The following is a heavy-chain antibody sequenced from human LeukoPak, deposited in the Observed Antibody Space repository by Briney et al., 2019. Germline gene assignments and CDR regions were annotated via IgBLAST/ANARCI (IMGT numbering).Heavy chain of an antibody. CDR3: ARGGVAAKYYFDY. V-gene: IGHV4-59*11. D-gene: IGHD6-13*01. CDR2: IYDSGAT. J-gene: IGHJ4*02. Sequence: SETLSLTCTVSGASISPLYWIWLRQAPGKALEFFGYIYDSGATNYNPSLKSRVTLSVDTSKNQFSLKLTSVTAADTGVYYCARGGVAAKYYFDYWGQGILVTVSS. CDR1: GASISPLY.